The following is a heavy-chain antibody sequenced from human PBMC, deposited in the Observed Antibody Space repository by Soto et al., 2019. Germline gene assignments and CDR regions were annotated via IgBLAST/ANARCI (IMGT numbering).Heavy chain of an antibody. CDR1: SGSISSYY. CDR3: ARERHSGYFYFDY. D-gene: IGHD5-12*01. J-gene: IGHJ4*02. CDR2: IYYSGST. V-gene: IGHV4-59*01. Sequence: SETLSLTCAVSSGSISSYYWSWIRQPPGKGLEWIGYIYYSGSTNYNPSLKSRVTISVDTSKNQFSLKLSSVTAADTAVYYCARERHSGYFYFDYWGQGTLVTVSS.